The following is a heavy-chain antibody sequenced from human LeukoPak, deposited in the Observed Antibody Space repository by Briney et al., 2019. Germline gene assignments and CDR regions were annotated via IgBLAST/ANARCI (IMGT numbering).Heavy chain of an antibody. CDR1: GGTFSSCA. CDR3: ARAQTYCGGDCYLGDY. D-gene: IGHD2-21*01. J-gene: IGHJ4*02. Sequence: SVKVSCKASGGTFSSCAISWVRQAPGQGLEWMGGIIPIFGTTNYAQKFQGRVTITTDESTSTAYMELSSLRSEDTAVYYCARAQTYCGGDCYLGDYWGQGTLVTVSS. CDR2: IIPIFGTT. V-gene: IGHV1-69*05.